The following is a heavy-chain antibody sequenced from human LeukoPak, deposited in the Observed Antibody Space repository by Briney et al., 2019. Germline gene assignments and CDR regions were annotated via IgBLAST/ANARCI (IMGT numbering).Heavy chain of an antibody. CDR2: IYHSGST. V-gene: IGHV4-38-2*02. D-gene: IGHD3-22*01. CDR1: GYSISSGHY. CDR3: ARVGDSSGYYFVAYFDY. Sequence: PSETLSLTCTVSGYSISSGHYWGWIRQPPGKGLEWIGSIYHSGSTYYNPSLKSRVNISVDTSKNQFSLKLKSVTAADTAMYYCARVGDSSGYYFVAYFDYWGQGTLVTVSS. J-gene: IGHJ4*02.